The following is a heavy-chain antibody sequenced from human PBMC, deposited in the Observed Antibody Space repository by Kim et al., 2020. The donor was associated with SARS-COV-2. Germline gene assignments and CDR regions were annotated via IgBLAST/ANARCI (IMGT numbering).Heavy chain of an antibody. J-gene: IGHJ4*02. D-gene: IGHD1-26*01. CDR3: ARRRWDSNLFSFDF. V-gene: IGHV3-7*01. Sequence: YVDSVKGRFIISRDNTKNAVFLHMNSLRAEDTAVYYCARRRWDSNLFSFDFWGPGTQVTVSS.